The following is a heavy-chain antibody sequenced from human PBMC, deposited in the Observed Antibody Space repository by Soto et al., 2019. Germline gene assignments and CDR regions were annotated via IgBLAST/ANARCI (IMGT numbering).Heavy chain of an antibody. J-gene: IGHJ3*02. CDR3: ASEHSTTGTTSPPFDI. CDR1: GYSFTSYY. D-gene: IGHD1-1*01. CDR2: INPSGGST. Sequence: QVQLVQSGAEVKKPGASVKVSCKASGYSFTSYYMYWVRQAPGQGLEWMGIINPSGGSTSSAQKFQGRVTMARETSTSTEYMERSSLRSEATAMYYCASEHSTTGTTSPPFDIWGQGTMVTVSS. V-gene: IGHV1-46*01.